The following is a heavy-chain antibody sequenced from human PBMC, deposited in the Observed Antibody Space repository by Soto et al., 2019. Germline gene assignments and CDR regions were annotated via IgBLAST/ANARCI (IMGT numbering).Heavy chain of an antibody. CDR1: SYSIRCGCY. V-gene: IGHV4-38-2*01. D-gene: IGHD5-12*01. CDR3: TKGYGASNSPFDY. J-gene: IGHJ4*02. CDR2: LYSGTT. Sequence: PSGTLSVTCAVSSYSIRCGCYAPWIRQPPGKGLEWIGSLYSGTTYYNPSLKSRIFIAEDISKSHFSLNLNSVTATDTAVYYCTKGYGASNSPFDYGGQGTKVTVSS.